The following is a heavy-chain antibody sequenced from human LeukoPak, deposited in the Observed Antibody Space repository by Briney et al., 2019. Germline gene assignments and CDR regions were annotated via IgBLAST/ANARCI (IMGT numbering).Heavy chain of an antibody. Sequence: KASETLSLTCAVYGGSFSGYYWSWIRQPPGKGLEWIGAINHSGSTNYNPSLKSRVTISVDTSKNQFSLKLSSVTAADTAVYYCATGYDYVWRSYRYYPGYYYFDYWDQGTLVTVSS. J-gene: IGHJ4*02. CDR3: ATGYDYVWRSYRYYPGYYYFDY. V-gene: IGHV4-34*01. D-gene: IGHD3-16*02. CDR2: INHSGST. CDR1: GGSFSGYY.